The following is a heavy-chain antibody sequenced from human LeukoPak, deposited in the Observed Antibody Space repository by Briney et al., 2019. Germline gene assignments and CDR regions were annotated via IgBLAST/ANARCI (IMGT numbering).Heavy chain of an antibody. D-gene: IGHD3-22*01. CDR2: IIPIFGTA. Sequence: SVKVSCKASGGTFSSYAISWVRRAPGQGLEWMGRIIPIFGTANYAQKFQGRVTITADESTSTAYMELSSLRSEDTAVYYCARVNLGSSGYYLYYFDYWGQGTLVTVSS. CDR1: GGTFSSYA. V-gene: IGHV1-69*15. CDR3: ARVNLGSSGYYLYYFDY. J-gene: IGHJ4*02.